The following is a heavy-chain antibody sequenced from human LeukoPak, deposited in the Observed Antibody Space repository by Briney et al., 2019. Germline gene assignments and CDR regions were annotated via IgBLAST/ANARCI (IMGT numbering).Heavy chain of an antibody. Sequence: GGSLRLSCAASGFTFSSYNMNWVRQAPGKGLEWVSYISSSSSTIYYADSVKGRFTISRDNSKNTVYLQMDSLRAEDTAVYYCARNNWNSRTQRWFYFDYWGQGTLVTVSS. CDR1: GFTFSSYN. J-gene: IGHJ4*02. D-gene: IGHD1-1*01. CDR2: ISSSSSTI. V-gene: IGHV3-48*01. CDR3: ARNNWNSRTQRWFYFDY.